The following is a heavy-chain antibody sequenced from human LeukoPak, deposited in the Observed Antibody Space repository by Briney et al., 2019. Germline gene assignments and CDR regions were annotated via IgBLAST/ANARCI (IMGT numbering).Heavy chain of an antibody. D-gene: IGHD6-19*01. CDR1: GGSFSGYY. CDR2: INHSGST. Sequence: SETLSLTCAVYGGSFSGYYWSWIRQPPGKGLEWIGEINHSGSTNYNPSLKSRVTISVDTSKNQFSLKLSSVTASDTAVYYCASSLEYSSGLDYWGQRTLVTVSS. CDR3: ASSLEYSSGLDY. V-gene: IGHV4-34*01. J-gene: IGHJ4*02.